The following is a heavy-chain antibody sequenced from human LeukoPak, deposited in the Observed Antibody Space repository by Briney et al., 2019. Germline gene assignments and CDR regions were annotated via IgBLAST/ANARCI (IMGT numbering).Heavy chain of an antibody. D-gene: IGHD1-26*01. V-gene: IGHV3-33*01. Sequence: PGGSLRLSCAASGFTFSNYGMHWVRQAPGKGLEWVAVIWYDGSNGYYADSVKGRFTISRDNSKNTLYLQMNSLRAEDTAVYYCARPLCIVGATIGAFDIWGQGTVVTVSS. CDR3: ARPLCIVGATIGAFDI. J-gene: IGHJ3*02. CDR2: IWYDGSNG. CDR1: GFTFSNYG.